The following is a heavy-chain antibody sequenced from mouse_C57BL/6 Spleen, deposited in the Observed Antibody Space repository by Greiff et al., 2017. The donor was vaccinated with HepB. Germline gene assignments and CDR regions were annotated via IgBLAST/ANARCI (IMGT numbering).Heavy chain of an antibody. CDR2: ISNGGGST. Sequence: EVQLVESGGGLVQPGGSLKLSCAASGFTFSDYYMYWVRQTPEKRLEWVAYISNGGGSTYYPDTVKGRFTISIDNAKNTLYLQMSRLKSEDTAMYYCARQGYEGEWFAYWGQGTLVTVSA. J-gene: IGHJ3*01. V-gene: IGHV5-12*01. CDR1: GFTFSDYY. D-gene: IGHD3-2*02. CDR3: ARQGYEGEWFAY.